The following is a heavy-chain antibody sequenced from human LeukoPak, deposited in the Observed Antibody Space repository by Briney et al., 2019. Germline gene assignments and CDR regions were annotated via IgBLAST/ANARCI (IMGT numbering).Heavy chain of an antibody. D-gene: IGHD3-3*01. J-gene: IGHJ4*02. CDR2: ISGSGGST. Sequence: TGGSLRLSCAASGFTFSSYAMSWVRQAPGKGLEWVSAISGSGGSTYYADSVKGRFTISRDNSKNTLYLQMNSLRAEDTAVYYCAKAEFYDFWSGYYSDYRGQGTLVTVSS. V-gene: IGHV3-23*01. CDR1: GFTFSSYA. CDR3: AKAEFYDFWSGYYSDY.